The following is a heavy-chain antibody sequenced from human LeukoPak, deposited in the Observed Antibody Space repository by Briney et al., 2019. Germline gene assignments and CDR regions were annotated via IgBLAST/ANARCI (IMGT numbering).Heavy chain of an antibody. Sequence: GESLKISCKGSGYRFTSYWIGWVRQMPGKGLEWMGIIYPGDSDTRYSPSFQGQVTISADKSISTAYLQWSSLKASDTALFYCARLGGYCNSTSCYFDYYYYIDVWGKGTTVTVSS. CDR3: ARLGGYCNSTSCYFDYYYYIDV. V-gene: IGHV5-51*01. CDR2: IYPGDSDT. D-gene: IGHD2-2*01. J-gene: IGHJ6*03. CDR1: GYRFTSYW.